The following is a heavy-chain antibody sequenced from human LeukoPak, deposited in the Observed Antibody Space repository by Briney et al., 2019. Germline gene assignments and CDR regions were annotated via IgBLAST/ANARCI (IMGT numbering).Heavy chain of an antibody. V-gene: IGHV1-2*04. CDR1: GYTFTGYY. D-gene: IGHD1-26*01. CDR2: INPNSGGT. J-gene: IGHJ4*02. CDR3: AREVGATGEERTHFDY. Sequence: ASVKVSCKASGYTFTGYYMHWVRQAPGQGLEWMGWINPNSGGTNYAQKFQGWVTMTRDTSISTAYMELSRLRSDDTAVYYCAREVGATGEERTHFDYWGQGTLVTVSS.